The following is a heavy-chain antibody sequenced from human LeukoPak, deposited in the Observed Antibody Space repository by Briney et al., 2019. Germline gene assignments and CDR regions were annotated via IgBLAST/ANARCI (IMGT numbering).Heavy chain of an antibody. D-gene: IGHD3-22*01. CDR1: GYTFTGYY. CDR3: ARDLAPYYYDSSGPHDAFDI. J-gene: IGHJ3*02. V-gene: IGHV1-2*02. CDR2: INPNSGGT. Sequence: GASVKVSCKASGYTFTGYYMHWVRQAPGQGLEWMGWINPNSGGTNYAQKFQGRVTMTRDTSISTAYMELSRLRSDDTAAYYCARDLAPYYYDSSGPHDAFDIWGQGTMVTVSS.